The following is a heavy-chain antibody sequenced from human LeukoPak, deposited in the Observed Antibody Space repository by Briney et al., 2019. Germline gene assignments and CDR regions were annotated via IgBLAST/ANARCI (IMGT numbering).Heavy chain of an antibody. J-gene: IGHJ6*02. CDR3: ARHNDYYVVGGMDV. D-gene: IGHD3-10*02. V-gene: IGHV4-59*08. CDR2: IYYSGST. Sequence: SETLSHTCTVSGGSISSYYWSWIRQPPGKGLEWIGYIYYSGSTNYNPSLKSRVTISVDTSKNQFSLKLSSVTAADTAVYYCARHNDYYVVGGMDVWGQGTTVTVSS. CDR1: GGSISSYY.